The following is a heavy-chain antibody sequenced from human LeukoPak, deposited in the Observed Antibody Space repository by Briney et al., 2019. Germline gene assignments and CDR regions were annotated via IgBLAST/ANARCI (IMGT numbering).Heavy chain of an antibody. CDR3: AKDPEQLIGYCSGGTCSLRY. J-gene: IGHJ4*02. D-gene: IGHD2-15*01. Sequence: GGSLRLSCAASGFTFSTFAMSWVRQAPGKGLEWVSTISGSGTSTYFAGCVKGRFTISRDNSKTGIYLHMNSLRAEDTAVYYCAKDPEQLIGYCSGGTCSLRYWGQGTLVTVSS. CDR1: GFTFSTFA. CDR2: ISGSGTST. V-gene: IGHV3-23*01.